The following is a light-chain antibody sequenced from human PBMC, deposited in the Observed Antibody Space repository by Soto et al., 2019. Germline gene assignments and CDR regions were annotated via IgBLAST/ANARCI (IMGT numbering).Light chain of an antibody. J-gene: IGLJ1*01. V-gene: IGLV2-14*01. Sequence: QSALTQPASVSGSPGQSITISCTGTSSDVGGYNYVSWYQHHPGKAPKLMIYEVSYRPSGVSNRFSGSKSGNTASLTISGLQAEDEGDYYCQSYDSSLSGYVFGTGTKLTVL. CDR2: EVS. CDR1: SSDVGGYNY. CDR3: QSYDSSLSGYV.